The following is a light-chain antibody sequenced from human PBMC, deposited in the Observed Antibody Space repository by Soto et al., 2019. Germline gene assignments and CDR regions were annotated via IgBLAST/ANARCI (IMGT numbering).Light chain of an antibody. Sequence: EIGMTQSAATMSVSPGERATLSCGASQSVSSSLAWYQQKPGQAPRLLIYHTSTGATSIPARFSGSGYGTEFNLTISGLLPEDFATYHCQQLNTLPFTFGQGTRLEIK. CDR1: QSVSSS. CDR3: QQLNTLPFT. CDR2: HTS. V-gene: IGKV3-15*01. J-gene: IGKJ5*01.